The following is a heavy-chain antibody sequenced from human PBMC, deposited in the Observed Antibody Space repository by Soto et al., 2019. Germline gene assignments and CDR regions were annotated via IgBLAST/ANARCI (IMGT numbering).Heavy chain of an antibody. V-gene: IGHV4-4*02. Sequence: TSQNLSLTCAVSGGSLSPSNWSSWVRQPPGKGLEWIGEIYHSGRTDYNPSLKSRFTISVDKSNNKFALKLSSVTAADTAVYYCARLGWFDPWGQGTLVTVSS. CDR2: IYHSGRT. CDR3: ARLGWFDP. D-gene: IGHD3-10*01. CDR1: GGSLSPSNW. J-gene: IGHJ5*02.